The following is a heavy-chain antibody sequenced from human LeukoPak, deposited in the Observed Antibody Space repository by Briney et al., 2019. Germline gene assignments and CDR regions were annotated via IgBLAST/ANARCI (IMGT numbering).Heavy chain of an antibody. D-gene: IGHD6-6*01. Sequence: SETLSLTCTVSGGSININTYYWGWIRQPPRNGLEWMGSIYYSGSTYYNPSLKGQVTISVDTSNNPFYLKLSSVTAADTAVYYCARASPGWYFDLWGRGSLVTVPS. CDR2: IYYSGST. V-gene: IGHV4-39*07. CDR1: GGSININTYY. CDR3: ARASPGWYFDL. J-gene: IGHJ2*01.